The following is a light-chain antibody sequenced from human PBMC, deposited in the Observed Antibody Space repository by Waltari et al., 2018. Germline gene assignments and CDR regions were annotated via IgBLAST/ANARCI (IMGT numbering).Light chain of an antibody. CDR1: QRGSKY. Sequence: SCRASQRGSKYLAGYQQKPGQAPRLLIFGASSRATGIPDRFSGSGSGTDLSLTISRVEPEDFAVYYCQQYVSLPATFGQGTKVEIE. V-gene: IGKV3-20*01. CDR3: QQYVSLPAT. CDR2: GAS. J-gene: IGKJ1*01.